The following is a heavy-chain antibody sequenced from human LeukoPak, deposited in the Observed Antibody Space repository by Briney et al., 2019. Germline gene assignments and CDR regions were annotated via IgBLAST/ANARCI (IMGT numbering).Heavy chain of an antibody. CDR1: GFTFSGYA. Sequence: GGSLRLSCAASGFTFSGYAMSWVRQAPGKGLEWVSAISGSGGSTYYADSVKGRFTISRDNSKNTLYLQMNSLRAEDTAVYYCAKGPHYSSSWYYFDYWGQGTLVTVSS. CDR2: ISGSGGST. CDR3: AKGPHYSSSWYYFDY. D-gene: IGHD6-13*01. J-gene: IGHJ4*02. V-gene: IGHV3-23*01.